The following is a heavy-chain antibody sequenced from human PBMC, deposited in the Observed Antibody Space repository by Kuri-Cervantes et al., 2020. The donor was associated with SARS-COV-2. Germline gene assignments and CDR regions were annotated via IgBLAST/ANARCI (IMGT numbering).Heavy chain of an antibody. D-gene: IGHD6-6*01. V-gene: IGHV3-21*01. CDR2: ISSSSYI. CDR1: GFTFSSYS. CDR3: ARDTRLAARPVADYYGMDV. J-gene: IGHJ6*02. Sequence: GESLKISCAASGFTFSSYSMNWVRQAPGKGLEWVSYISSSSYIYYADSVKGRFTISRDNAKNSLYLQMNSLRAEDTAVYYCARDTRLAARPVADYYGMDVWGQGTTVTVSS.